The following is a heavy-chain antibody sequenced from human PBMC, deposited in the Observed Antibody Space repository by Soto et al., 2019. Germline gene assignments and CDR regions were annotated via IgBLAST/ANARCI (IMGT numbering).Heavy chain of an antibody. D-gene: IGHD3-16*01. CDR2: IYSGGST. V-gene: IGHV3-53*01. CDR3: ARDYTDAFDI. J-gene: IGHJ3*02. Sequence: VPPVEPGGGLIQPGGSLRLSCAASGFTVSCKYMSWVRQASGKGLEWVSVIYSGGSTYYADSVKGRFTISRDNSKNTLYLQMNSLRAEDTAVYYCARDYTDAFDIWGQGTMVTVSS. CDR1: GFTVSCKY.